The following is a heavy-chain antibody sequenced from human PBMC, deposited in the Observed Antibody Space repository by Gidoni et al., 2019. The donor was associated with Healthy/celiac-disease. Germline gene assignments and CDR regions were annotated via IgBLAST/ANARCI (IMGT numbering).Heavy chain of an antibody. CDR1: GFTFRRYA. CDR3: AKDGTGYSSGWYMGWFDP. V-gene: IGHV3-23*01. J-gene: IGHJ5*02. Sequence: EVQLLESGGGLVQPGGSLRLSCDASGFTFRRYALSWVRQAPGKGLEWVSAISGSGGSTYYADSVKGRFTISRDNSKNTLYLQMNSLRAEDTAVYYCAKDGTGYSSGWYMGWFDPWGQGTLVTVSS. CDR2: ISGSGGST. D-gene: IGHD6-19*01.